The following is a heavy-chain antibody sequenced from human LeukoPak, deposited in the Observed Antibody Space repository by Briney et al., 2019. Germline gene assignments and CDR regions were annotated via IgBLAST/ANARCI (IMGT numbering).Heavy chain of an antibody. D-gene: IGHD2-15*01. CDR3: AKDYSESRVADVFFEY. Sequence: GGSLRLSCAASGLTFSDYAMSWFGQAPGKGLEWVSGITSGFTPHYADSVKGRFTISRDNSKNTFHLQLNSLRAEDTAVYYCAKDYSESRVADVFFEYWGQGTLVTVSS. CDR1: GLTFSDYA. CDR2: ITSGFTP. J-gene: IGHJ4*02. V-gene: IGHV3-23*01.